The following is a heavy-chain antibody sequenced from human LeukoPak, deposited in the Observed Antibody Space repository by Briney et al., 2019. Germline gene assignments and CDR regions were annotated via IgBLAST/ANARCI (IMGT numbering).Heavy chain of an antibody. CDR2: IYYSGST. Sequence: SETLSLTCTVSGGSISSYYWSCIRQPPGKGLEWIGYIYYSGSTNYNPSLKSRVTISVDTSKNQFSLKLSSVTAADTAVYYCARAGDIVVVPAAMPGVTFDIWGQGTMVTVSS. V-gene: IGHV4-59*01. CDR3: ARAGDIVVVPAAMPGVTFDI. D-gene: IGHD2-2*01. J-gene: IGHJ3*02. CDR1: GGSISSYY.